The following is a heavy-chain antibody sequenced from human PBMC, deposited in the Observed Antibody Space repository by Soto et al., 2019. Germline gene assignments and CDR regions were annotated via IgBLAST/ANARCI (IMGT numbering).Heavy chain of an antibody. CDR2: INHSGST. Sequence: TLSLTCAVYGGSFSGYYWSWIRQPPGKGLEWIGEINHSGSTNSNPSLKSRVTISVDTSKNQFSLKLSSVTAADTAVYYCARSRGGSRYDGRWFDSWGQGTLVTVSS. CDR3: ARSRGGSRYDGRWFDS. D-gene: IGHD6-13*01. CDR1: GGSFSGYY. J-gene: IGHJ5*01. V-gene: IGHV4-34*01.